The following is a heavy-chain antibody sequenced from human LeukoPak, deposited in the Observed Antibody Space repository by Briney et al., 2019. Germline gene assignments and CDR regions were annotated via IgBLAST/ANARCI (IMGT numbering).Heavy chain of an antibody. CDR1: GFTFSNYV. J-gene: IGHJ5*02. CDR3: AKDFSAGGNYGYGRFDP. Sequence: PGGSLRLSCAASGFTFSNYVMRWVRQAPGKGLEWVSAISGSGDYSNSADSVKGRFTISRDNSENTLYLQMNSLRAEDTGVYYCAKDFSAGGNYGYGRFDPWGQGTLVTVSS. D-gene: IGHD4-17*01. V-gene: IGHV3-23*01. CDR2: ISGSGDYS.